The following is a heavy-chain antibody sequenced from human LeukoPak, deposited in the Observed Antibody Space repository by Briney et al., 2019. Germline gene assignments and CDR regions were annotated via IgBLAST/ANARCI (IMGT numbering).Heavy chain of an antibody. D-gene: IGHD3-9*01. CDR1: GYTLTELS. V-gene: IGHV1-24*01. Sequence: ASVKVSCKVSGYTLTELSMHWVRQAPGKGLEWMGGFDPEDGETIYAQKFQGRVTMTEHTSTDTAYMELSSLRSEDTAVYYCASRFDWLLIFDYWGQGTLVTVSS. CDR2: FDPEDGET. CDR3: ASRFDWLLIFDY. J-gene: IGHJ4*02.